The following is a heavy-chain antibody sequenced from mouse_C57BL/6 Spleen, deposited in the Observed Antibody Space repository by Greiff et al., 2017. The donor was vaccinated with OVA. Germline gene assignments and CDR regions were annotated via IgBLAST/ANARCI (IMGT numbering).Heavy chain of an antibody. D-gene: IGHD3-3*01. V-gene: IGHV1-64*01. CDR3: ARRDFSYAMDY. J-gene: IGHJ4*01. Sequence: VQLQQPGAELVKPGASVKLSCKASGYTFTSYWMHWVKQRPGQGLERIGMIHPNSGSTNYNEKFKSKATLTVDKSSSTAYMQLSSLTSEDSAVYYCARRDFSYAMDYWGQGTSVTVSS. CDR2: IHPNSGST. CDR1: GYTFTSYW.